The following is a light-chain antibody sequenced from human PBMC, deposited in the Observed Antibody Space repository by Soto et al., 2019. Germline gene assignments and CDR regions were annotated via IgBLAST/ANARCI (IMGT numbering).Light chain of an antibody. V-gene: IGKV3-20*01. CDR2: GAS. J-gene: IGKJ1*01. CDR1: QSVSSSY. Sequence: EIALTQSPGTLSLSPGERATLSCRASQSVSSSYLAWYQQNRGQAPRPLIYGASSRATGIPDRFSGSGSGTDFTLTISRLEPEDFAVYYCQQYGSSRWTFGQGTKV. CDR3: QQYGSSRWT.